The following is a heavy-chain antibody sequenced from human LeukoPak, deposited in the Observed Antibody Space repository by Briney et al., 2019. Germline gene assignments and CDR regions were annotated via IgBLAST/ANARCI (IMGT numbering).Heavy chain of an antibody. CDR2: ISYDGSNK. CDR1: GFTFSSYA. D-gene: IGHD5-12*01. V-gene: IGHV3-30-3*01. J-gene: IGHJ4*02. Sequence: GGSLRLSCAASGFTFSSYAMHWVRQAPGKGLEWVAVISYDGSNKYYADSVKGRFTISRDNSKNTLYLQMNSLRAEDTAVYYCARLHARGRDGYNFRSYFDYWGQGTLVTVSS. CDR3: ARLHARGRDGYNFRSYFDY.